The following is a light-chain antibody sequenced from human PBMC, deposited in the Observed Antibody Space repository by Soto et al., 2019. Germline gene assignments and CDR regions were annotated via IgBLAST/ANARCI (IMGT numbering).Light chain of an antibody. CDR3: CSYAGSYTYV. Sequence: QSALTHPGSLSGSPGQSFTIPSAGPSSDVGGYNYVSWYQHHPGKAPKLMIYDVTRRPSGVRDRFSASKSGNTASLTISGLQAEDEADYYCCSYAGSYTYVFGTGTKVTVL. CDR1: SSDVGGYNY. J-gene: IGLJ1*01. CDR2: DVT. V-gene: IGLV2-11*01.